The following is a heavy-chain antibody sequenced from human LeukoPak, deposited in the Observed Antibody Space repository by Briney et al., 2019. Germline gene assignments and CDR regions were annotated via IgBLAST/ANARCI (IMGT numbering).Heavy chain of an antibody. J-gene: IGHJ4*02. CDR2: ISGSGGST. D-gene: IGHD2-8*01. V-gene: IGHV3-23*01. CDR1: GFLLSSYA. CDR3: AKDRSWINDVCHGDFDY. Sequence: GGSLRLSCAASGFLLSSYAMSWVRQAPGKGLEWVSTISGSGGSTYYADSVKGRFTISRDNSKNTGYLQMNSLRAEDTAVYYCAKDRSWINDVCHGDFDYWGQGTLVTVSS.